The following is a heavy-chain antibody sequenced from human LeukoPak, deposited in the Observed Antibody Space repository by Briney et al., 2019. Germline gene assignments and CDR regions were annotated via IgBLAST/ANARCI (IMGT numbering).Heavy chain of an antibody. CDR2: IYYSGST. D-gene: IGHD6-13*01. J-gene: IGHJ6*02. V-gene: IGHV4-39*01. CDR3: ASYIAAAYGMDV. Sequence: PETPSVTCTVSRGSLSSSSYYWGWIRHPPRKGLEWIGSIYYSGSTYYNPSLKSLVTISVDTSKNQFSLKLSSVTAADTAVYYCASYIAAAYGMDVWGQGTTVTVSS. CDR1: RGSLSSSSYY.